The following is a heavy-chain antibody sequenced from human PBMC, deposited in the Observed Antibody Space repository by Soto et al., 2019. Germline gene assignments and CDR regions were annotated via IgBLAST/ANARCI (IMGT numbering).Heavy chain of an antibody. J-gene: IGHJ4*02. D-gene: IGHD5-18*01. CDR1: GFTFISYG. CDR2: ISYDGSNA. Sequence: PGGSLRLSCAASGFTFISYGIHWVRQAPGKGLEWVAVISYDGSNADYADSVKGRFTISRDNSKSTLYLQMDSLRAEDTAVYYCAKGYTLVDTTIPLDFWGQGALVTVSS. CDR3: AKGYTLVDTTIPLDF. V-gene: IGHV3-30*18.